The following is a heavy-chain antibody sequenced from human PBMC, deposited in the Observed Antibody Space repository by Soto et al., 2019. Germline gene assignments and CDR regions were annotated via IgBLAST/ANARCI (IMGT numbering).Heavy chain of an antibody. V-gene: IGHV3-23*01. CDR1: GFTFSNYA. CDR2: ISSAVNT. D-gene: IGHD6-6*01. CDR3: AKQVRDGPSSPYYSDY. Sequence: GGSLRLSCAGSGFTFSNYAMSWVRQAPGKGLEWVSAISSAVNTYYADSVKGRFTISRGNSKNTLSLQMNSLRAEDTAVYYCAKQVRDGPSSPYYSDYSGPRTLLTLSS. J-gene: IGHJ4*02.